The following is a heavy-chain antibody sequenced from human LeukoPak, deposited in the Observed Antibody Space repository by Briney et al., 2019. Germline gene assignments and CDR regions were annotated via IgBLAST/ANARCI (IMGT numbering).Heavy chain of an antibody. CDR1: GFTFSDFG. CDR3: ARERNSGWLADAFDI. D-gene: IGHD6-19*01. J-gene: IGHJ3*02. Sequence: GMSLRLSCAASGFTFSDFGMHWVRQAPGKGLEWVAVIWAAGKNKYYADFVKGRFTISRDNSKNTLYLQMNSLRAEDTAVYYCARERNSGWLADAFDIWGQGTMVTVSS. V-gene: IGHV3-33*08. CDR2: IWAAGKNK.